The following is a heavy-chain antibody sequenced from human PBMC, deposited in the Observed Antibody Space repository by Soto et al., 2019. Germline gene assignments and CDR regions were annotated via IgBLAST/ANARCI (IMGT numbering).Heavy chain of an antibody. V-gene: IGHV1-46*03. CDR2: INPSDSST. CDR1: GYTFTSNY. D-gene: IGHD6-13*01. Sequence: QVYLVQSGAEVKKPGASVKLSCKASGYTFTSNYLYWVRQAPGQGLEWMGMINPSDSSTTYARNFNGRVTMTRDTSTSTVYMEVTRLRSEDTAVYYCARGSSNWLWHFDLCGRGTLVTVSS. J-gene: IGHJ2*01. CDR3: ARGSSNWLWHFDL.